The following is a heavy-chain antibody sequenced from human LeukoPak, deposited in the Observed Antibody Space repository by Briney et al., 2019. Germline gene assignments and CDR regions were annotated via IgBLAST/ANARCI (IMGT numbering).Heavy chain of an antibody. D-gene: IGHD4-23*01. V-gene: IGHV4-39*01. Sequence: SAPLSLPCIVPGGSISNSSYYWGWIRQPPGKGLEWIGSIYYSGSAYYNPSLKSRVTISVDTSKNQFSLKLTSVTAADTAVYYCARHWVVTPNYWGQGTLVTVTS. CDR1: GGSISNSSYY. CDR3: ARHWVVTPNY. CDR2: IYYSGSA. J-gene: IGHJ4*02.